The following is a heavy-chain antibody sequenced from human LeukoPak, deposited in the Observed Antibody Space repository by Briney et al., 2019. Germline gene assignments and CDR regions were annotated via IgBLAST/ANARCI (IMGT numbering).Heavy chain of an antibody. V-gene: IGHV3-7*04. CDR2: IKQDGSEK. CDR3: ARAYGSGSYSLSPDY. CDR1: GFTFSSYW. J-gene: IGHJ4*02. Sequence: GGSLRLSCAASGFTFSSYWMSWVRQAPGKGLEWVANIKQDGSEKYYVDSVKGRFTISRDNAKNSVYLQMNSLRAEDTAVYYCARAYGSGSYSLSPDYWGQGTLVTVSS. D-gene: IGHD3-10*01.